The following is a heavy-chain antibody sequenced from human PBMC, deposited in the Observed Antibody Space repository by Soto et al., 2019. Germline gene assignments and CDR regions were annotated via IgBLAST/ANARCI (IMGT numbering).Heavy chain of an antibody. D-gene: IGHD6-19*01. CDR2: NYYSGST. CDR1: GGSISSSSYY. CDR3: ARHGGSDVDY. J-gene: IGHJ4*02. Sequence: QLQLQESGPGLVKTSGTLSLTCTVSGGSISSSSYYWGGIRQPPGKGLGWIGSNYYSGSTYYNPSLTRRFTISVDTSNKQFSLRLGSVTAADTAVYYCARHGGSDVDYWGQGTLVPVSS. V-gene: IGHV4-39*01.